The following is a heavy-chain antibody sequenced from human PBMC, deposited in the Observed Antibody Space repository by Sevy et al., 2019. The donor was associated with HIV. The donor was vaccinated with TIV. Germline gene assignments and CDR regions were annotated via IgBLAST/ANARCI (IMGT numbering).Heavy chain of an antibody. J-gene: IGHJ5*02. CDR2: ISNSGDRT. D-gene: IGHD2-21*02. Sequence: GGSLRLSCAASGFTFSNYGMSWVRQAPGKGLEWVSGISNSGDRTYYGDSVKGRFTISRDNSKNTLSLQMNSLRAEDTAIYYCARAYCGGDCPQGYNWFDPWGQGTLVTVSS. V-gene: IGHV3-23*01. CDR1: GFTFSNYG. CDR3: ARAYCGGDCPQGYNWFDP.